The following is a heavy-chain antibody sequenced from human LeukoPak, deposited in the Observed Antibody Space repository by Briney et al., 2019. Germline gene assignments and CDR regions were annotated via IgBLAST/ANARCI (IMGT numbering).Heavy chain of an antibody. V-gene: IGHV3-53*01. D-gene: IGHD5-12*01. CDR1: GFTVSSNY. CDR3: ATLSGYSGYDSWAFDP. J-gene: IGHJ5*02. CDR2: IYSGGST. Sequence: GGSLRLSCAASGFTVSSNYMSWVRQAPGKGLEWVSVIYSGGSTYYADSVKGRFTIFRDNSKNTLYLQMNSLRAEDTAVYYCATLSGYSGYDSWAFDPWGQGTLVTVSS.